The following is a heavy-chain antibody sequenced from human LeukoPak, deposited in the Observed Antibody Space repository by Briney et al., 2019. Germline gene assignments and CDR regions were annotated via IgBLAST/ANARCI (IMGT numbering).Heavy chain of an antibody. D-gene: IGHD3-10*01. J-gene: IGHJ6*02. V-gene: IGHV3-21*01. CDR3: ARDGFRTNYYGSGISYYYGMDV. CDR2: ISSSSSYI. Sequence: GGSLRLSCEASGFTFGNYAMNWVRQAPGKGLEWVSSISSSSSYIYYADSVKGRFTISRDNAKNSLYLQMNSLRAEDTAVYYCARDGFRTNYYGSGISYYYGMDVWGQGTTVTVSS. CDR1: GFTFGNYA.